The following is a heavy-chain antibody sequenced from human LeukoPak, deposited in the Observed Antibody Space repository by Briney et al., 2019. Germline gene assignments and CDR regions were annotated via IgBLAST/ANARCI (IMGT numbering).Heavy chain of an antibody. CDR1: GFTFSSYS. J-gene: IGHJ4*02. CDR3: ARVNYVSSGWGAPFDN. CDR2: IRSSGTTT. D-gene: IGHD3-16*01. V-gene: IGHV3-48*04. Sequence: GGSLRLSCAAYGFTFSSYSMNWVRQAPGEGPEWISYIRSSGTTTYYADSVKGRFTISRDNAKNSLYLQMNSLRAEDTAVYYCARVNYVSSGWGAPFDNWGQGTLVTVSS.